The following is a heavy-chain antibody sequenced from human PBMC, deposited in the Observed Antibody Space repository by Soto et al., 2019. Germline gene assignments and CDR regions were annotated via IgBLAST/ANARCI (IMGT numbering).Heavy chain of an antibody. CDR3: AKDQGRNDFWSGYYVLYGMDV. CDR2: ISGSGGST. Sequence: PGGSLRLSCAASGFTFSSYAMSWVRQAPGKGLEWVSAISGSGGSTYYADSVKGRFTISRDNSKNTLYLQMNSLRAEDTAVYYCAKDQGRNDFWSGYYVLYGMDVWGQGTTVTVSS. J-gene: IGHJ6*02. D-gene: IGHD3-3*01. CDR1: GFTFSSYA. V-gene: IGHV3-23*01.